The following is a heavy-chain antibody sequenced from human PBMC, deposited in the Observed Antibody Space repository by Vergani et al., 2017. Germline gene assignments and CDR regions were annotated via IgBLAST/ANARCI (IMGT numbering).Heavy chain of an antibody. V-gene: IGHV5-51*01. CDR1: GYSFTNYW. CDR3: ARLYGRDSSGSKYFDY. J-gene: IGHJ4*02. CDR2: IHPADPDT. D-gene: IGHD3-22*01. Sequence: EVQLVQSGAEVKKPGESLKISCQISGYSFTNYWIGWVRQMPGKGLEWMGLIHPADPDTRYSPSFQGQVTISVDKSISTAYLQRSSLRASDSAMYYCARLYGRDSSGSKYFDYWGQGTLVTVSS.